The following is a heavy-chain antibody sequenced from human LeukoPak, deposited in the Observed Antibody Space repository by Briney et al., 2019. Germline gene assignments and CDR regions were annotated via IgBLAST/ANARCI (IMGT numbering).Heavy chain of an antibody. Sequence: SETLSLTCAVYGGSFSGYYWSWIRQPPGKGLEWIGEINHSGSTNYNPSLKSRVTISVDTSKNQFSLKLSSVTAADTAVYYCARGSVAADYWGQGTLVTVSS. J-gene: IGHJ4*02. V-gene: IGHV4-34*01. CDR3: ARGSVAADY. D-gene: IGHD6-6*01. CDR2: INHSGST. CDR1: GGSFSGYY.